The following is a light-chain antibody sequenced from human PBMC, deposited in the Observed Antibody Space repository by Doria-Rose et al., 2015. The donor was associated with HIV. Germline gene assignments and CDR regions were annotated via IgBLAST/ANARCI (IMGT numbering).Light chain of an antibody. Sequence: EIVLTQSPGTLSLSPGERATLSCRASQRVKSSYVAWYRQQPGHAPRLLIYDASTRATGIPDRFSGSGSGTDFTLTISRLEPEDVAVYYCQQYGTSRCTFGQGTRLEIK. V-gene: IGKV3-20*01. CDR1: QRVKSSY. CDR2: DAS. CDR3: QQYGTSRCT. J-gene: IGKJ5*01.